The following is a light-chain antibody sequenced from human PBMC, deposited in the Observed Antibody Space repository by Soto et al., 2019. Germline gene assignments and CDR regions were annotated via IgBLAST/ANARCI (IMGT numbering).Light chain of an antibody. CDR2: GAS. V-gene: IGKV1-9*01. J-gene: IGKJ4*01. CDR1: QGISDY. Sequence: DIQLTQSPSFLSASVGDRVTISCRASQGISDYLAWYQQKPGKAPKLLIYGASNLQSGVPSRFSGSASGTEFTLTISSLQPEDFATYFCLQFNAYPLTFGGGTKLEIK. CDR3: LQFNAYPLT.